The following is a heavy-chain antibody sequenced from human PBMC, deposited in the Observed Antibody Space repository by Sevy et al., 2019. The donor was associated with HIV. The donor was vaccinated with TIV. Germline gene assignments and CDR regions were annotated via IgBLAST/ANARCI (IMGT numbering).Heavy chain of an antibody. CDR2: IYYSGST. D-gene: IGHD1-1*01. J-gene: IGHJ5*02. CDR3: ARGHFNWNDVGWFDP. CDR1: GGSVSSGSYY. V-gene: IGHV4-61*01. Sequence: SETLSLTCTVSGGSVSSGSYYWSWIRQPPGKGLEWIGYIYYSGSTNYNPSLKGRVTISVDTSKNQFSLKLSSVTAADTAVYYCARGHFNWNDVGWFDPWGQGTLVTVSS.